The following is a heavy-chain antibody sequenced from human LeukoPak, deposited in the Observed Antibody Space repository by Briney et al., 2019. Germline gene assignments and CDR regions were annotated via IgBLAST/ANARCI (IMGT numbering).Heavy chain of an antibody. Sequence: GGSLRLSCAASGFTFSSYGMHWVRQARGKGLEWVAVIWYDGSNKYYADSVKGRFTISRDNSKNTLYLQMNSLRAEDTAVYYCARSAIEKLLWFGEPYGMDVWGQGTTVTVSS. D-gene: IGHD3-10*01. V-gene: IGHV3-33*01. CDR2: IWYDGSNK. J-gene: IGHJ6*02. CDR3: ARSAIEKLLWFGEPYGMDV. CDR1: GFTFSSYG.